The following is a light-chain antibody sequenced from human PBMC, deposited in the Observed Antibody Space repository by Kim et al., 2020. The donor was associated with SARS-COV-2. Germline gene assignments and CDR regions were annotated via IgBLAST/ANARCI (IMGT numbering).Light chain of an antibody. CDR3: QQHEAYPWT. CDR2: KAS. Sequence: ASVGDRVTITCRASQGIRTSLAWYQQKPGKAPKLLIYKASNVETGVPSRFSGSGSGTEFTLTVSSLQPDDFATYYCQQHEAYPWTFGQGTKVEIK. V-gene: IGKV1-5*03. J-gene: IGKJ1*01. CDR1: QGIRTS.